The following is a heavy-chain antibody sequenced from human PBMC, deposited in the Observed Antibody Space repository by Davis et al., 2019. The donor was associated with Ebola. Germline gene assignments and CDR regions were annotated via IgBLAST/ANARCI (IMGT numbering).Heavy chain of an antibody. CDR1: GYTFTGYY. J-gene: IGHJ4*02. Sequence: ASVKVSCKASGYTFTGYYMHWVRQAPGQGLEWMGWINPNSGGTNYAQKFQGWVTMTRDTSISTAYMELSRLRSDETAVYYCARETTGRDYYDSSGYYYGYWGQGTLVTVSS. V-gene: IGHV1-2*04. D-gene: IGHD3-22*01. CDR3: ARETTGRDYYDSSGYYYGY. CDR2: INPNSGGT.